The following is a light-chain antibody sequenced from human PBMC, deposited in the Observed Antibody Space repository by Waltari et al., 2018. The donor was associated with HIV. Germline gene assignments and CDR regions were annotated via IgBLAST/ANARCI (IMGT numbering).Light chain of an antibody. Sequence: QSVLTQPPSMSAAPGQRVTISCTGSSSDIGAPFDVHWYQHLPGTAPKLLIYSNNKRPSGVPDRFSGSKSGTSASLAITGLQPEDEAEYYCQSYDSSRKVVFGGGTRLTVL. J-gene: IGLJ2*01. V-gene: IGLV1-40*01. CDR2: SNN. CDR1: SSDIGAPFD. CDR3: QSYDSSRKVV.